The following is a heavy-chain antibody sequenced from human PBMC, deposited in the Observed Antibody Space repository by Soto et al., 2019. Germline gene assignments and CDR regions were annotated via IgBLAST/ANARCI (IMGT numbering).Heavy chain of an antibody. J-gene: IGHJ4*02. CDR1: GDTFNFYS. CDR2: INPILSMS. Sequence: QVQLVQSGADVQRPGSSVRVSCKASGDTFNFYSINWVRQAPGLALQWMGRINPILSMSNYAPSFQGRVTMTADKSTSTAYMELSSLRSEDTAMYYCATSYGSGYRAFDSWGQGALVTVS. D-gene: IGHD3-10*01. V-gene: IGHV1-69*02. CDR3: ATSYGSGYRAFDS.